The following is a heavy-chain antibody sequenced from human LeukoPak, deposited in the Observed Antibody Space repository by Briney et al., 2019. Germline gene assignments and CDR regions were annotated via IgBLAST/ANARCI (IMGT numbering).Heavy chain of an antibody. Sequence: PGRSLRLSCAASGFTFSSYGMHWVRQAPGKGLEWVAVIWYDGSNKYYADPVKGRFTISRDNSKNTLYLQMNSLRAEDTAVYYYARDWSPYDSSGYPCLWGQGTLVTVSS. CDR1: GFTFSSYG. J-gene: IGHJ4*02. CDR3: ARDWSPYDSSGYPCL. V-gene: IGHV3-33*01. CDR2: IWYDGSNK. D-gene: IGHD3-22*01.